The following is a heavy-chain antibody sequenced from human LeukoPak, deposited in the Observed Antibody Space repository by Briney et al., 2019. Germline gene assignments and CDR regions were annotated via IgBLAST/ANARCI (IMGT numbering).Heavy chain of an antibody. CDR2: TSSSSSYI. CDR3: AREGVDDAFDI. CDR1: GFTFSSYS. Sequence: PGGSLRLSCAASGFTFSSYSMNWVRQAPGKGLEWVSSTSSSSSYIYYADSVKGRFTISRDNAKNSLYLQMNSLRAEDTAVYYCAREGVDDAFDIWGQGTMVTVSS. V-gene: IGHV3-21*01. J-gene: IGHJ3*02.